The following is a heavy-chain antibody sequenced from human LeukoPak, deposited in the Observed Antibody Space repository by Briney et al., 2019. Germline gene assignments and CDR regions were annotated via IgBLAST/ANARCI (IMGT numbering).Heavy chain of an antibody. D-gene: IGHD5-24*01. Sequence: GGSPRLSCAASGFTFSSYAMSWVRQAPGKGLEWVANIKKDGSEKYYVDSVKGRFTISRDNAKNSLYLQMNSLRAEDTAVYYCARDLEVYWGQGTLVTVSS. CDR1: GFTFSSYA. CDR2: IKKDGSEK. V-gene: IGHV3-7*01. CDR3: ARDLEVY. J-gene: IGHJ4*02.